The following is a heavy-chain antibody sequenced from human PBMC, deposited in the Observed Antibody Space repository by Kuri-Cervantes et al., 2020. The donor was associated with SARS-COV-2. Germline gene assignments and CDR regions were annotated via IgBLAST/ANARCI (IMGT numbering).Heavy chain of an antibody. CDR2: VYYSGST. CDR3: ARVRITGTTPFDY. J-gene: IGHJ4*02. D-gene: IGHD1-20*01. V-gene: IGHV4-39*07. CDR1: GGSISRSGYF. Sequence: GSLRLSCTASGGSISRSGYFWGWIRQSPGAGLEWIGSVYYSGSTNYNPSLKSRVTISVDTSKNQFSLKLSSVTAADTAVYYCARVRITGTTPFDYWGQGTLVTVSS.